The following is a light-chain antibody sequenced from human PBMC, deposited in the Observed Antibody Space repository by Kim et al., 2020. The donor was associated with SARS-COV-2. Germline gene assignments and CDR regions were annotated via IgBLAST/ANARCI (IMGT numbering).Light chain of an antibody. V-gene: IGLV3-1*01. CDR1: KLGDKY. J-gene: IGLJ2*01. Sequence: SYELTQPPSVSVSPGQTASITCSGDKLGDKYACWYQQKPGQSPVLVIYQHSKRPSGIPVRFSGSNSGNTATLTISGTQAMDEADYYCQAWDSSTVVFGGGTQLTFL. CDR3: QAWDSSTVV. CDR2: QHS.